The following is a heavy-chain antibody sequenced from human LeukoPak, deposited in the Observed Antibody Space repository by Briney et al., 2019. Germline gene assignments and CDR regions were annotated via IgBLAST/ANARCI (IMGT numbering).Heavy chain of an antibody. Sequence: PSETLSLTCTVSGGSISSSSYYWGWIRQPPGKGLEWIGSIYYSGSTYYNPSLKSRVTISVDTSKNQFSLKLSSVTAADTAVYYCARWAYSSGWNKYYYYYYMDVWGKGTTVTVSS. D-gene: IGHD6-19*01. CDR3: ARWAYSSGWNKYYYYYYMDV. CDR2: IYYSGST. CDR1: GGSISSSSYY. V-gene: IGHV4-39*01. J-gene: IGHJ6*03.